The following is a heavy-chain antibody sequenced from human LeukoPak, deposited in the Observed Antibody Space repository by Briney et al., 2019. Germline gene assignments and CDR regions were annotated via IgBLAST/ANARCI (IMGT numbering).Heavy chain of an antibody. Sequence: GSLRLSCAGSGFTFSSYAVSWVRLAPGKGLEWVSGISGSGDTTDYAESVKGRFTISRDNFKNTLYLQMNSLRAEDTAVYYCAAPQYYFHYWGQGTLVTVSS. CDR3: AAPQYYFHY. V-gene: IGHV3-23*01. CDR1: GFTFSSYA. J-gene: IGHJ4*02. CDR2: ISGSGDTT.